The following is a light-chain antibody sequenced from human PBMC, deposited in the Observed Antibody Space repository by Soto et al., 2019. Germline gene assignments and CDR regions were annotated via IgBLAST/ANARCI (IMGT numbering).Light chain of an antibody. J-gene: IGKJ3*01. CDR1: QGIGSY. CDR3: QQYYSVPFT. Sequence: AIRMTQSPSSFSASTGDRVTITCRASQGIGSYLAWYQQKPGKAPQLLIYAASTLQIGVPSRFSGSASGTDFTLTISCLQSEDFATYYCQQYYSVPFTFGPGTNVDIK. CDR2: AAS. V-gene: IGKV1-8*01.